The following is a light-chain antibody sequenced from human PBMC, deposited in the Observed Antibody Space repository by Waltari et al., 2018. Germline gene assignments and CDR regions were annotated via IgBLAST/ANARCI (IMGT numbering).Light chain of an antibody. J-gene: IGKJ1*01. CDR3: QHYLRLPAT. Sequence: SCRASQNVTRTLAWYQQKPGQAPRLLIYGASNRATGIPDRFSGSGSGTDFSLTISRLEPEDFAVYYCQHYLRLPATFGQGTKVEIK. CDR1: QNVTRT. CDR2: GAS. V-gene: IGKV3-20*01.